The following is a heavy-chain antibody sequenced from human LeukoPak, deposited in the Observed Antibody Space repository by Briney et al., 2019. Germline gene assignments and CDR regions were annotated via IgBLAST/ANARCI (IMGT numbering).Heavy chain of an antibody. CDR2: IIPIFGTA. V-gene: IGHV1-69*05. J-gene: IGHJ4*02. CDR3: ATNYYGSGGVFDY. Sequence: SVKVSCKASGGTFSSYAISWVRQAPGQGLEWMGRIIPIFGTANYAQKFQGRATITTDESTSTAYMELSSLRSEDTAVYYCATNYYGSGGVFDYWGQGTLVTVSS. CDR1: GGTFSSYA. D-gene: IGHD3-10*01.